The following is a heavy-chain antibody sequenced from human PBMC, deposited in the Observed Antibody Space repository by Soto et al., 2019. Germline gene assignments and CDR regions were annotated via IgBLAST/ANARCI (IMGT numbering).Heavy chain of an antibody. CDR3: ARIVVVPAAKGPYYYYGMDV. V-gene: IGHV4-4*07. J-gene: IGHJ6*02. D-gene: IGHD2-2*01. CDR1: GGSISSYY. CDR2: IYTSGST. Sequence: SETLSLTCTVSGGSISSYYWSWIRQPAGKGLEWIGRIYTSGSTNYNPSLKSRVTMSVDTSKNQFSLKLSSVTAADTAVYYCARIVVVPAAKGPYYYYGMDVWGQGTTVTVSS.